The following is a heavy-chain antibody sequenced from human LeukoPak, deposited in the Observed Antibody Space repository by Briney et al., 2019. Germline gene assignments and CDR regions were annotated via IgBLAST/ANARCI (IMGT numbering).Heavy chain of an antibody. J-gene: IGHJ6*03. CDR3: ARVRPSFNLYYMDV. CDR1: GGTFSSYA. V-gene: IGHV1-69*13. D-gene: IGHD1-14*01. CDR2: IIPIFGTA. Sequence: WASVKVSCKASGGTFSSYAISWVRQAPGQGLEWMGGIIPIFGTANYAQKFQGRVTITADESTSTAYMELSSLRSEDTAVYYCARVRPSFNLYYMDVWGKGTTVTVSS.